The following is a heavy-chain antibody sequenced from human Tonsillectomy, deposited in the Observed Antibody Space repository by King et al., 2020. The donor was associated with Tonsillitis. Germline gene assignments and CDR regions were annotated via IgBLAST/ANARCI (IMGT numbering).Heavy chain of an antibody. Sequence: QLQESGPGLVKPSQTLSLTCTVSGGSISSGSYYWSWIRQPAGKGLEWIGRIYLSGSTSYSPSLKSRVTISVDTSKNQFSLKLSSVTAADTAVYYCAREYNQYSFDPWGQGTLVTISS. CDR1: GGSISSGSYY. V-gene: IGHV4-61*02. J-gene: IGHJ5*02. CDR3: AREYNQYSFDP. CDR2: IYLSGST. D-gene: IGHD1-14*01.